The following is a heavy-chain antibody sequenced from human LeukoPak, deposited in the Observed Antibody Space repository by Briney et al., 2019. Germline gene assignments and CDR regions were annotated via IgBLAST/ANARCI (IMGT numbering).Heavy chain of an antibody. V-gene: IGHV4-30-2*01. CDR1: GGSISSGGYS. J-gene: IGHJ6*02. Sequence: SETLSLTCAVSGGSISSGGYSWSWIRQPPGKGLEWIGYTYHSGSTYYNPSLKSRVTISVDRSKNQFSLKLSSVTAADTAVYYCASAGVRICSSTSCYPYYYYGMDVWGQGTTVTVSS. CDR2: TYHSGST. D-gene: IGHD2-2*01. CDR3: ASAGVRICSSTSCYPYYYYGMDV.